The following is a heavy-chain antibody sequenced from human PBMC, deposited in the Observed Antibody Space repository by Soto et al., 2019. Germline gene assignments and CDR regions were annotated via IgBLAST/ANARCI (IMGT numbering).Heavy chain of an antibody. J-gene: IGHJ4*02. CDR3: ARESEDLTSNFDY. V-gene: IGHV3-21*01. CDR2: ISSTTNYI. Sequence: GGSLRLSCAASGFTFTRYSMNWVRQAPGKGLEWVSSISSTTNYIYYADSMKGRFTVSRDNAKNSVYLEMNSLSAEDTALYYCARESEDLTSNFDYWGQGTLVTVSS. CDR1: GFTFTRYS.